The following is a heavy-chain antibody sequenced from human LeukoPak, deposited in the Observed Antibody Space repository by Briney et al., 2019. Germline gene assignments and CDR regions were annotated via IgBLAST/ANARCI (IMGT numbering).Heavy chain of an antibody. Sequence: SGGSLRLSCAASGFTFSSCAMSWVRQAPGKGLEWVSAISGSGGSTYYADSVKGRFTISRDNSKNTLYLQMNSLRAEDTAVYYCAKSGDYDFWSGSPPTGPDYWGQGTLVTVSS. V-gene: IGHV3-23*01. CDR1: GFTFSSCA. CDR2: ISGSGGST. J-gene: IGHJ4*02. D-gene: IGHD3-3*01. CDR3: AKSGDYDFWSGSPPTGPDY.